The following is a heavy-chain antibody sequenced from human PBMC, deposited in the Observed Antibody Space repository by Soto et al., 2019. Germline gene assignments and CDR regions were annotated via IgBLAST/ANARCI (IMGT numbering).Heavy chain of an antibody. J-gene: IGHJ4*02. CDR2: ILYDGSKK. Sequence: GGSLRLSCAASGFTFSSYGMHWVRQAPGKGLEWVAVILYDGSKKYYADSMKGRFTISRDNSKNTLYLQMDSLRAEDTAVYYCAKDRGALRWSEEHFYFDYWGWGILVTVSS. CDR3: AKDRGALRWSEEHFYFDY. D-gene: IGHD4-17*01. CDR1: GFTFSSYG. V-gene: IGHV3-30*18.